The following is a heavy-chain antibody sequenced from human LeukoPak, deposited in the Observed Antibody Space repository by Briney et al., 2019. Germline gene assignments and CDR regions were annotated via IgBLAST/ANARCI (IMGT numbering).Heavy chain of an antibody. CDR2: ISGGGGST. CDR3: AKGGKWDVTPFDY. V-gene: IGHV3-23*01. D-gene: IGHD1-26*01. CDR1: GFTFTNFA. Sequence: GGSLRLSCAASGFTFTNFAMDWVRQAPGKGLEWVSTISGGGGSTYYADSVKGRFTISRDNSKNTLYLQVNSLRAEDTAVYYCAKGGKWDVTPFDYWGQGTLVTVSS. J-gene: IGHJ4*02.